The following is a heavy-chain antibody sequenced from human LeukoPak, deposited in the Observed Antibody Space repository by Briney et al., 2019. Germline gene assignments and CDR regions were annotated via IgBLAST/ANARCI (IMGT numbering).Heavy chain of an antibody. Sequence: PGGSLRLSCAASGFTFSSYAMSWVRQAPGKGLEWVSAISGSGGSTYYADSVKGRFTIARDNSKNTLYLQMNSLRAEDTAVYYCAKLSGWYTLYYFDYWGQGTLVIVSS. CDR3: AKLSGWYTLYYFDY. CDR2: ISGSGGST. V-gene: IGHV3-23*01. CDR1: GFTFSSYA. J-gene: IGHJ4*02. D-gene: IGHD6-19*01.